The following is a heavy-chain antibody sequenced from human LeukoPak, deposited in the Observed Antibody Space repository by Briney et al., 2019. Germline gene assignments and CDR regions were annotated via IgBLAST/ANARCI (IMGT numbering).Heavy chain of an antibody. J-gene: IGHJ3*02. Sequence: GASVKVSCKASGYTFTGYYMHWVRQAPGQGLEWMGIINPSGGSTSYAQKFQGRVTMTRDMSTSTVYMELSSLRSEDTAVYYCAREPPVGGSEAASDAFDIWGQGTMVTVSS. CDR3: AREPPVGGSEAASDAFDI. CDR1: GYTFTGYY. D-gene: IGHD6-19*01. CDR2: INPSGGST. V-gene: IGHV1-46*01.